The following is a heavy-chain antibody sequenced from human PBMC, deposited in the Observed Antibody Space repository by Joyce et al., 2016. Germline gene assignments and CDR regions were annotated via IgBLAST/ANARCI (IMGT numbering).Heavy chain of an antibody. CDR3: TATDYPFFDY. J-gene: IGHJ4*02. Sequence: EVQLVESGGGFVKPGGSLRLSCSASGVAFSNAWMTWVRQAAGKGLEWIGLIKTRSNGGATDYAAPVKGKFTISRDDSKNTLYLQMNSLTTDDTAVYFCTATDYPFFDYWGQGTLVTVSS. CDR1: GVAFSNAW. V-gene: IGHV3-15*01. D-gene: IGHD4-11*01. CDR2: IKTRSNGGAT.